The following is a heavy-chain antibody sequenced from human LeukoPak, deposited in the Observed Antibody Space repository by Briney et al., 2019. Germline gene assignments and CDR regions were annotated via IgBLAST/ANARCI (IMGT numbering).Heavy chain of an antibody. J-gene: IGHJ4*02. CDR1: GFTFNRYA. CDR3: ARDDLHFKWELPPDY. CDR2: ISYDGSNK. D-gene: IGHD1-26*01. Sequence: HPGGSLGLSCAASGFTFNRYAMHWVRQAPGKGLDWVALISYDGSNKYYADSVKGRFTISRDNSKNSLYLQMNSLRAEDTAVYYCARDDLHFKWELPPDYWGQGTLVTVSS. V-gene: IGHV3-30-3*01.